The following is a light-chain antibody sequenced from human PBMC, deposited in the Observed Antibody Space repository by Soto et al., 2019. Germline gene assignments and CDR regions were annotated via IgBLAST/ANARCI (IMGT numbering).Light chain of an antibody. CDR1: KLGDKY. V-gene: IGLV3-1*01. J-gene: IGLJ2*01. Sequence: SYELTQPPSVSVSPGQTASITCSGDKLGDKYACWYQQKPGQSPVLVIYQDSXRXXXXXERFSGSNSGNTATLTISGTQAXXXXXYYCQAWDSSTAVVFGGGTKLTVL. CDR3: QAWDSSTAVV. CDR2: QDS.